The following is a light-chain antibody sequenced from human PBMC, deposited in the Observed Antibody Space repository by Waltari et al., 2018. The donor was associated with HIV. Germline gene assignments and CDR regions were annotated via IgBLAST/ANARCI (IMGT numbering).Light chain of an antibody. CDR3: YSTDSSGNPS. J-gene: IGLJ2*01. V-gene: IGLV3-10*01. Sequence: SSELTHPPSVSVSPGHTASSTCSGHEFPKNSAFWSQQKSGQAPVLVIYEDSKRPSGIPERFSGSSSGTMATLTISGAQVEDEADYYCYSTDSSGNPSFGGGTKLTVL. CDR1: EFPKNS. CDR2: EDS.